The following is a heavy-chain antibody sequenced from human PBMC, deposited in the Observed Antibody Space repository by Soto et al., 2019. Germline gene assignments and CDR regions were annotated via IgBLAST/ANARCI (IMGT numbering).Heavy chain of an antibody. CDR2: TIPMFGTT. CDR1: GGTFKSYA. D-gene: IGHD3-22*01. V-gene: IGHV1-69*12. Sequence: QVQLVQSGAEVKKPESSVRVSCKASGGTFKSYAITWVRQAPGQGLEWMGGTIPMFGTTNYAEKFQGRVTISADESTDTAYLELRSLRSEDTAVYYCTRCGIRYHSIGYYLGIDGMDVWGQGTTVIVSS. J-gene: IGHJ6*02. CDR3: TRCGIRYHSIGYYLGIDGMDV.